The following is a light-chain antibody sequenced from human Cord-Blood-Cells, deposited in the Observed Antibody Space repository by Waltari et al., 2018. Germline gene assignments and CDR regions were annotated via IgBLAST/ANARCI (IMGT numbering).Light chain of an antibody. V-gene: IGLV1-44*01. CDR3: AAWDDSLNGWV. CDR1: SSNIGSNT. Sequence: QSVLTPPPSASGTPGPRVTIPCSGSSSNIGSNTVTWYQQLPGTAPKLLIYSNNQRPSGVPDRFSGSKSGTSASLAISGLQSEDEADYYCAAWDDSLNGWVFGGGTKLTVL. J-gene: IGLJ3*02. CDR2: SNN.